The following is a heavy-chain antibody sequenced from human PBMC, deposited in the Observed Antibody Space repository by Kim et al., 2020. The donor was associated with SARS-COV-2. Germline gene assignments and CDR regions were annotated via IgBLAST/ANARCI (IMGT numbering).Heavy chain of an antibody. V-gene: IGHV1-2*02. D-gene: IGHD2-2*02. CDR3: ARVNKLRGYTNLDY. J-gene: IGHJ4*02. CDR2: INPNSGGT. Sequence: ASVKVSCKASGYTFTGYYMHWVRQAPGQGLEWMGWINPNSGGTNYAQKFQGRVTMTRDTSISTAYMELSRLRSDDTAVYYCARVNKLRGYTNLDYWGQGTLVTVSS. CDR1: GYTFTGYY.